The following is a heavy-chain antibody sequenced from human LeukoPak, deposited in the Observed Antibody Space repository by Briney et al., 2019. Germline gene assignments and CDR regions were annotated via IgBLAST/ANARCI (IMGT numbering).Heavy chain of an antibody. D-gene: IGHD3-10*01. CDR2: ISWNSGSI. CDR1: GFTFDDYA. J-gene: IGHJ6*02. CDR3: AKDILRSYGSGSYSSYGMDV. Sequence: GGSLRLSCAASGFTFDDYAMHWVRQAPGKGLEWVSGISWNSGSIGYADFVKGRFTISRDNAKNSLYLQMNSLRAEDTALYYCAKDILRSYGSGSYSSYGMDVWGQGTTVTVSS. V-gene: IGHV3-9*01.